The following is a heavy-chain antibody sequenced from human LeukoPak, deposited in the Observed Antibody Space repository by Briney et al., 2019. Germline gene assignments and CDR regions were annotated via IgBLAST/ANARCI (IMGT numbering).Heavy chain of an antibody. CDR2: IGTAGDT. Sequence: PGGSLRLSCAASGFTFGSYDMHWVRQATGKGLEWVSAIGTAGDTYYSGSVKGRFTISRENAKNSLYLQMNSLRAGDTAVYYCARAGQVGATDAFDIWGQGTMVTVSS. V-gene: IGHV3-13*04. CDR1: GFTFGSYD. CDR3: ARAGQVGATDAFDI. J-gene: IGHJ3*02. D-gene: IGHD1-26*01.